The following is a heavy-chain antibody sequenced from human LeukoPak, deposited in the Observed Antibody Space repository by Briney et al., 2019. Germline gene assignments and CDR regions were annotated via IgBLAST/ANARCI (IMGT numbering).Heavy chain of an antibody. Sequence: PSETLSLTCAVYGGSFSGYYWSWIRQPPGKGLEWIGEINHSGSTNYNLSLKSRVTISVDTSKNQFSLKLSSVTAADTAVYYCARDMAGSSSWALPIYYYYGMDVWGQGTTVTVSS. J-gene: IGHJ6*02. CDR1: GGSFSGYY. CDR2: INHSGST. D-gene: IGHD6-13*01. CDR3: ARDMAGSSSWALPIYYYYGMDV. V-gene: IGHV4-34*01.